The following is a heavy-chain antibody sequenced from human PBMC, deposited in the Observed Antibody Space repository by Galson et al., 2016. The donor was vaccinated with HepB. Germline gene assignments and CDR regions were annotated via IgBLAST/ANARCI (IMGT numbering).Heavy chain of an antibody. CDR1: GFSLTDTGVG. CDR3: AHISGLAPPPLFDP. CDR2: ISWNDNK. J-gene: IGHJ5*02. Sequence: PALVKPTQTLTLTCTFSGFSLTDTGVGVGWIRQPPGKALEWLALISWNDNKRYSPSLKSRLTITKDTSKNQVVLTMTNMDPVETATYYCAHISGLAPPPLFDPWGQGTLVTVSS. D-gene: IGHD2-15*01. V-gene: IGHV2-5*01.